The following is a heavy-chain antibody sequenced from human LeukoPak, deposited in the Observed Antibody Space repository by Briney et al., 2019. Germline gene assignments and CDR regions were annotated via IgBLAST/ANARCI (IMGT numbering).Heavy chain of an antibody. CDR3: ARDLAHYYDSRPPFDY. J-gene: IGHJ4*02. Sequence: GGSLRLSCAASGFTFSSYSMNWVRQAPGKGLEWVSYISSSSTIYYADSVKGRFTISRDNAKNSLYLQMNSLRAEDTAVYYCARDLAHYYDSRPPFDYWGQGTLVTVSS. CDR2: ISSSSTI. CDR1: GFTFSSYS. V-gene: IGHV3-48*01. D-gene: IGHD3-22*01.